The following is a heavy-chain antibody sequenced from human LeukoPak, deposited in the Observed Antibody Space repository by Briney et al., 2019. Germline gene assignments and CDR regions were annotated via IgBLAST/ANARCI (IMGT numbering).Heavy chain of an antibody. J-gene: IGHJ1*01. D-gene: IGHD3-10*01. CDR3: ARVLWFGGKYFQH. CDR2: MNPNSGNT. Sequence: ASVKVSCKASGYTFTSYDINWVRQATGQGLEWMGWMNPNSGNTGYAQKFQGRVTMTRNTSISTAYMELNSLRSEDTAVYYCARVLWFGGKYFQHWGQGTLVTVSS. CDR1: GYTFTSYD. V-gene: IGHV1-8*01.